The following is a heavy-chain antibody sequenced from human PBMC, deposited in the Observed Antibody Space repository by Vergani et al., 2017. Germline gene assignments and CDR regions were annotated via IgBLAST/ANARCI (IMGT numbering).Heavy chain of an antibody. D-gene: IGHD7-27*01. CDR1: GFTFSSYG. CDR2: ISSSGSTI. CDR3: ARSLNWGSEIYWYFDL. Sequence: EVQLVESGGGLVKPGGSLRLSCAASGFTFSSYGMNWVRQAPGKGLEWVSYISSSGSTIYYADSVKGRFTISRDNAKNSLYLQMNSLRAEDTAVYYCARSLNWGSEIYWYFDLWGRGTLVTVSS. V-gene: IGHV3-48*03. J-gene: IGHJ2*01.